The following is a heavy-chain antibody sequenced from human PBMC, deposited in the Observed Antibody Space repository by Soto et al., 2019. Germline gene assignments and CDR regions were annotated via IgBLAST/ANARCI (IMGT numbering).Heavy chain of an antibody. Sequence: PGGSLRLSCAASGFTFSSYGMHWVRQAPGKGLEWVAVISYDGSNKYYADSVKGRFTISRDNSKNTLYLQMNSLRAEDTAVYYCAKVPGELELLPFDYWGQGTLVTVSS. CDR1: GFTFSSYG. D-gene: IGHD1-7*01. J-gene: IGHJ4*02. CDR2: ISYDGSNK. CDR3: AKVPGELELLPFDY. V-gene: IGHV3-30*18.